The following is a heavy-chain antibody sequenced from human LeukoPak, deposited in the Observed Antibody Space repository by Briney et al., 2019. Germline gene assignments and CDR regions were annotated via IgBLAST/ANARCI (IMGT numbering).Heavy chain of an antibody. CDR3: AKDIGYSSSLGAFDI. D-gene: IGHD6-13*01. J-gene: IGHJ3*02. Sequence: GGSLRLSCAASGFTFSSYAMSWVRQAPGKGLEWVSAISGSGGSTYYADSVKGRFTISRDNSKNTLYLQMNSLRAEDTVVYYCAKDIGYSSSLGAFDIWGQGTMVTVSS. CDR1: GFTFSSYA. CDR2: ISGSGGST. V-gene: IGHV3-23*01.